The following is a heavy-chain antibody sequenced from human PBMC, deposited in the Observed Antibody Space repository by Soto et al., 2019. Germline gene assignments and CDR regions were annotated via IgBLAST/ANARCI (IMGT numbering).Heavy chain of an antibody. J-gene: IGHJ6*02. Sequence: GGSLRLSCAASGFTFSSYSMNWVRQAPGKGLEWVSSISSSSSYIYYADSVKGRFTISRDNAKNSLYLQMNSLRAEDTAVYYCAREVVVVPAAMPGTDARYYYGMDVWGQGTTVTVSS. CDR1: GFTFSSYS. CDR2: ISSSSSYI. D-gene: IGHD2-2*01. V-gene: IGHV3-21*01. CDR3: AREVVVVPAAMPGTDARYYYGMDV.